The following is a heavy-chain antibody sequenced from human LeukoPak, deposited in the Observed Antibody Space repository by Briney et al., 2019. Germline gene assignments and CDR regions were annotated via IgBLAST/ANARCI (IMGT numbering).Heavy chain of an antibody. CDR2: INHSGST. V-gene: IGHV4-34*01. D-gene: IGHD5-18*01. J-gene: IGHJ4*02. Sequence: SETLSLTCAVYSGSFSGYYWSWIRQPPGKGLEWIGEINHSGSTNYNPSLKSRVTISVDTSKNQFSLKLSSVTAADTAVYYCAREGVGRIQLWTRASPVRLYYFDYWGQGTLVTVSS. CDR3: AREGVGRIQLWTRASPVRLYYFDY. CDR1: SGSFSGYY.